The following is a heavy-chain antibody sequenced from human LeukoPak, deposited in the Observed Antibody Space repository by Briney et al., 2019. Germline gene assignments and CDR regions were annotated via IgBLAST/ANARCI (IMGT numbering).Heavy chain of an antibody. V-gene: IGHV3-21*01. CDR2: ISSTGNYI. Sequence: GGSLRLSCEASGFTFSSYSMNWVRQAPRKGLEWVSSISSTGNYIYYADSVKGRFTVSRDNAKKSLYLQMNSLRAEDTAVYYCARGGGYCSSTSCYYFDSWGQGTLVTVS. CDR3: ARGGGYCSSTSCYYFDS. J-gene: IGHJ4*02. D-gene: IGHD2-2*01. CDR1: GFTFSSYS.